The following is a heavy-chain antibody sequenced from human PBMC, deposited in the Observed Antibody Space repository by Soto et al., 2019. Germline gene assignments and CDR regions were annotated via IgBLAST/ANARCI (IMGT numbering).Heavy chain of an antibody. CDR2: INHSGST. J-gene: IGHJ5*01. Sequence: TSETLSLTCAVYGGSFSGYDWSRIRQPPGKGLEWIGEINHSGSTNYNPSLKSRVTISVDTSKNQFSLKLSSVTAADTAVYYCARGRVLRFLEWLSRLFDPWGQGTLVTASS. CDR1: GGSFSGYD. D-gene: IGHD3-3*01. CDR3: ARGRVLRFLEWLSRLFDP. V-gene: IGHV4-34*01.